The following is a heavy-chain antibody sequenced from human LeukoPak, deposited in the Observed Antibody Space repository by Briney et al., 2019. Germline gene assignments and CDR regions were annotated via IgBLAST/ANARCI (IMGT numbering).Heavy chain of an antibody. V-gene: IGHV1-18*01. CDR3: ARRIIAAAGPNWFDP. D-gene: IGHD6-13*01. CDR1: GYTFTSYG. CDR2: ISAYNGNT. Sequence: VASVKVSCKASGYTFTSYGISWVRQATGQGLEWMGWISAYNGNTNYAQKLQGRVTMTTDTSTSTAYMELRSLRSDDTAVYYCARRIIAAAGPNWFDPWGQGTLVTVSS. J-gene: IGHJ5*02.